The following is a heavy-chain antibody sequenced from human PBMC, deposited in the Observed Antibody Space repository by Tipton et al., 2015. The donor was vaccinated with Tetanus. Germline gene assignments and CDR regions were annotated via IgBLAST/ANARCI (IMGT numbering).Heavy chain of an antibody. CDR3: TTGPLGIDDY. CDR2: IKSKTDGGTK. Sequence: SLRLSCAASGFTFSNAWMRWVRQAPGKGLEWVGRIKSKTDGGTKDYAAPVKGRFTISRDDSKNTLYLQMNSPKTEDTAVYYCTTGPLGIDDYWGQGTLVTVSS. V-gene: IGHV3-15*01. J-gene: IGHJ4*02. D-gene: IGHD7-27*01. CDR1: GFTFSNAW.